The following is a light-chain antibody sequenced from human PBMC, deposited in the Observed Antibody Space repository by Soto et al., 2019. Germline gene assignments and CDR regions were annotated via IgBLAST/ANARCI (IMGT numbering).Light chain of an antibody. CDR1: SSNIGGNT. J-gene: IGLJ2*01. V-gene: IGLV1-44*01. CDR3: VAWDDSLNGPA. CDR2: SND. Sequence: QSVLTQPPSASGTPGQRVTISCSGSSSNIGGNTVNWYQQLPGTAPKLLIYSNDQRPSGVPDRFSGSKSGTSASLAISGLQSEDEADYYCVAWDDSLNGPALGGGTQLTVL.